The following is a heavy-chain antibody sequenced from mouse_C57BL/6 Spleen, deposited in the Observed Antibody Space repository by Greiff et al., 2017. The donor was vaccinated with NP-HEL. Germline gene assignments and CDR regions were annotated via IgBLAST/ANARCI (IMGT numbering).Heavy chain of an antibody. CDR2: IDPETGGT. J-gene: IGHJ4*01. D-gene: IGHD2-3*01. CDR3: TRWRLLHAMDY. V-gene: IGHV1-15*01. Sequence: LVESGAELVRPGASVTLSCKASGYTFTDYEMHWVKQTPVHGLEWIGAIDPETGGTAYNQKFKGKAILTADKSSSTAYMELRSLTSEDSAVYYCTRWRLLHAMDYWGQGTSVTVSS. CDR1: GYTFTDYE.